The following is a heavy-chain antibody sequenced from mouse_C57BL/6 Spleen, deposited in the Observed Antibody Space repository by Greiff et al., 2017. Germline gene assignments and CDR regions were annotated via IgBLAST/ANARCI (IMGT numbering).Heavy chain of an antibody. J-gene: IGHJ2*01. CDR3: TRLWGD. CDR1: GYTFTDYE. V-gene: IGHV1-15*01. CDR2: IDPETGGT. D-gene: IGHD1-1*02. Sequence: VKLLESGAELVRPGASVTLSCKASGYTFTDYEMHWVKQTPVHGLEWIGAIDPETGGTAYNQKFKGKAILTADKSSSTAYMELRSLTSEDSAVYYCTRLWGDWGQGTTLTVSS.